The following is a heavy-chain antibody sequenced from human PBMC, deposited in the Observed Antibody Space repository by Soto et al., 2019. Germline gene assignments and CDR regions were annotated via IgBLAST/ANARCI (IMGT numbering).Heavy chain of an antibody. CDR3: GRGRSGQIVVFY. J-gene: IGHJ4*02. Sequence: GASVKVSCKASGYTFTGHYIHWVRQTPEQGPEWMGEIGPESGATRYAQRFQGRVTMTRDMSITTVYMELNNLSPDDTAVYYCGRGRSGQIVVFYWGQGAPVTV. D-gene: IGHD1-26*01. V-gene: IGHV1-2*02. CDR2: IGPESGAT. CDR1: GYTFTGHY.